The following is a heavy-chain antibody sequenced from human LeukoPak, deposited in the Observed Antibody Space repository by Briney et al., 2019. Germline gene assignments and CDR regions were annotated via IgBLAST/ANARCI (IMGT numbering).Heavy chain of an antibody. CDR1: GYPFTGYY. J-gene: IGHJ4*02. CDR2: INPNNGGT. V-gene: IGHV1-2*02. Sequence: GASVKVSCKASGYPFTGYYMHWVRQAPGQGLEWMGWINPNNGGTNYAQKFQGRVTMTRDTSISTAYMELSRLRSDDTAVYYCARYSSWFPNDYWGQGTLVTVSS. CDR3: ARYSSWFPNDY. D-gene: IGHD3-10*01.